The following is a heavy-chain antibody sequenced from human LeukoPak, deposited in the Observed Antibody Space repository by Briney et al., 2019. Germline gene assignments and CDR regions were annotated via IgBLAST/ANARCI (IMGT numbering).Heavy chain of an antibody. J-gene: IGHJ4*02. Sequence: GGSLRLSCAASGFTFSSYEMNWVRHAPGKGLGWVSYISSSGSSIYFADSVKGRFTISRDNAKNSLYLQMNSLRAEDTAVYYCAREGSSEDFDSWGQGTQVTVSS. V-gene: IGHV3-48*03. CDR3: AREGSSEDFDS. CDR2: ISSSGSSI. CDR1: GFTFSSYE. D-gene: IGHD6-19*01.